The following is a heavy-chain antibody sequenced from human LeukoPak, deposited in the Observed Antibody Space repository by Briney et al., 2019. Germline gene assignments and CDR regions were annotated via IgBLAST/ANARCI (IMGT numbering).Heavy chain of an antibody. V-gene: IGHV3-48*03. CDR3: ARDSSESGDQHDY. CDR1: GFTFSNYE. J-gene: IGHJ4*02. CDR2: ISRSGGAV. D-gene: IGHD2-21*02. Sequence: GGSLRLSCAASGFTFSNYEMNWVRQAPGKGLEWVSYISRSGGAVTYADSVKGRSTVSRDNAKSSLYLQMNSLRAEDTAVYYCARDSSESGDQHDYWGQGTLVTVSS.